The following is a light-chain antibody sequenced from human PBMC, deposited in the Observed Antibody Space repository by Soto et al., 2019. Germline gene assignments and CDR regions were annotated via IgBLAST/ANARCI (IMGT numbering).Light chain of an antibody. J-gene: IGKJ5*01. V-gene: IGKV3-20*01. CDR1: QSFSSSY. CDR3: QQDGTSLT. CDR2: GAS. Sequence: EIVLTQSPGTLSLSPGERATLSCRASQSFSSSYLAWYQQKPGQAPRLLIYGASSRATGIPDRFSGSGSGPDSPLTTSRLEPADFAVYYCQQDGTSLTFGQGIRLE.